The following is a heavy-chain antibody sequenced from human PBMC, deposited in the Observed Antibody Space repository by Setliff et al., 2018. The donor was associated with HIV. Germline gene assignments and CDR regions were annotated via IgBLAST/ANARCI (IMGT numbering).Heavy chain of an antibody. J-gene: IGHJ4*02. V-gene: IGHV4-59*08. Sequence: SETLSLTCTVSGDSVRGYYWSWIRQPPGKGLEWMGSVFYTGFAAYNPSLKSRLTISVDTSKSQFSLRWTSVTAADTAIYYCARHIFGRSKIAAAAIQIFGYWGQGTLVTV. CDR2: VFYTGFA. CDR3: ARHIFGRSKIAAAAIQIFGY. CDR1: GDSVRGYY. D-gene: IGHD6-13*01.